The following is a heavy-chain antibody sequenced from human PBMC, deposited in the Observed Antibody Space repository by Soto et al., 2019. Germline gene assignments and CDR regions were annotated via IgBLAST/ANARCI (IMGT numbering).Heavy chain of an antibody. D-gene: IGHD6-6*01. CDR3: ARGGSSSDNGMDV. CDR2: ISSRSYTI. V-gene: IGHV3-48*02. Sequence: EVQLVESGGGLVQPGGSLRLSCAASGFSFSTYSMNWVRQAPGKGLEWVSYISSRSYTIYYVDSVKGRFTISRDNAKNTLYLQMISLRDEDTAVYYCARGGSSSDNGMDVWGQVTTVTVSS. CDR1: GFSFSTYS. J-gene: IGHJ6*02.